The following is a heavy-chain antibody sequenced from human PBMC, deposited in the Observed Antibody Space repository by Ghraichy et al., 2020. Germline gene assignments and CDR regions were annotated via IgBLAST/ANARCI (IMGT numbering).Heavy chain of an antibody. CDR2: IYYSGST. CDR3: ARGWIYYDSSGYYSDAFDI. D-gene: IGHD3-22*01. Sequence: SETLSLTCTVSGGSISSYYWSWIRQPPGKGLEWIGYIYYSGSTNYNPSLKSRVTISVDTSKNQFSLKLSSVTAADTAVYYCARGWIYYDSSGYYSDAFDIWGQGTMVTVSS. J-gene: IGHJ3*02. V-gene: IGHV4-59*01. CDR1: GGSISSYY.